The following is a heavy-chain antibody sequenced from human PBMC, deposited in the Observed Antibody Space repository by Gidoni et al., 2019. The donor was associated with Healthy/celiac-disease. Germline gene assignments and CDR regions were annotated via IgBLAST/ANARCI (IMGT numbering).Heavy chain of an antibody. J-gene: IGHJ6*02. CDR1: GGSISSSSYY. CDR3: ARHGTGADSLYYYGMDV. CDR2: IYYSGST. D-gene: IGHD3-22*01. V-gene: IGHV4-39*01. Sequence: QLQLQESGPGLVKPSETLSLTCTVSGGSISSSSYYWGWIRQPPGKGLEWIGSIYYSGSTYYNPSLKSRVTISVDTSKNQFSLKLSSVTAADTAVYYCARHGTGADSLYYYGMDVWGQGTTVTVSS.